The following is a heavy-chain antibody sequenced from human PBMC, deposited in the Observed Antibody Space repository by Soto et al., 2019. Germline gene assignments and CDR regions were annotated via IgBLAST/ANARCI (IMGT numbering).Heavy chain of an antibody. CDR2: IYWDDDR. V-gene: IGHV2-5*02. CDR1: GFSLSTLGAG. D-gene: IGHD1-1*01. CDR3: AHTQLTTGANAFDV. Sequence: QITLKESGPPLVKPTQVLTLTCSFSGFSLSTLGAGVGWVRQPPGKALEWLALIYWDDDRQYSPSLKTRLTITKDTSKHQVVLTLTTMDPVDTVTYFCAHTQLTTGANAFDVWGQGTIVTVSS. J-gene: IGHJ3*01.